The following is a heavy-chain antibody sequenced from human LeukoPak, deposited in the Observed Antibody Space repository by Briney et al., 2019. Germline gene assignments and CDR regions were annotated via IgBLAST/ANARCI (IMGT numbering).Heavy chain of an antibody. D-gene: IGHD2-15*01. CDR2: INPNSGGT. V-gene: IGHV1-2*02. CDR3: ALSKRDNVGYCSGGSCYPADY. J-gene: IGHJ4*02. CDR1: GYTFTGYH. Sequence: ASVKVSCKASGYTFTGYHMHWVRQAPGQGLEWMGWINPNSGGTNYAQKFQGRVTMTRDTSISTAYMELSRLRSDDTAVYYCALSKRDNVGYCSGGSCYPADYWGQGTLVTVSS.